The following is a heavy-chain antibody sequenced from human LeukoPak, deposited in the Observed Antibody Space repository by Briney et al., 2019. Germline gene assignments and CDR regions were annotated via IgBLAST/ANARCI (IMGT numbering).Heavy chain of an antibody. D-gene: IGHD1-26*01. J-gene: IGHJ4*02. V-gene: IGHV3-15*01. CDR2: IKSKTDGGTT. CDR3: TTDRVGEAFDY. CDR1: GFTFTSAW. Sequence: PGGSLRLSCAASGFTFTSAWMSWVRQAPGKGLEWVGRIKSKTDGGTTDYAAPVKGRFTISRDDSKNTLYLEMNSLETEDTAVYYRTTDRVGEAFDYWGQGTLVTVSS.